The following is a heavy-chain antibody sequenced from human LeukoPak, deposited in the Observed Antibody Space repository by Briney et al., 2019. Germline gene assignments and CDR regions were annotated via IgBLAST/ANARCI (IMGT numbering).Heavy chain of an antibody. J-gene: IGHJ4*02. Sequence: KPSETLSLTCAVYGGSFSGYYWSWIRQPPGKGLEWIGEINHSGRTNYNPSLKSRVTISVDTSKNQFSLKLSSVTAADTAVYYCAREVWGTQLWSRGYYFDYWGQGTLVTVSS. CDR1: GGSFSGYY. CDR3: AREVWGTQLWSRGYYFDY. V-gene: IGHV4-34*01. D-gene: IGHD5-18*01. CDR2: INHSGRT.